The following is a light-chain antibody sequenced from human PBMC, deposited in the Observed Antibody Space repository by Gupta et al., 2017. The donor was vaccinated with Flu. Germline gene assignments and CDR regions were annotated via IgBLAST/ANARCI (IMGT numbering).Light chain of an antibody. CDR3: SSYAGSNNWV. Sequence: SVTISFTGTSSDVGGYKYVSWYQQHPGKAPKLIIYEVSKRPSGVPDRFSGSKSGNTASLTVSGLQAEDEADYYCSSYAGSNNWVFGGGTELTVL. V-gene: IGLV2-8*01. CDR2: EVS. CDR1: SSDVGGYKY. J-gene: IGLJ3*02.